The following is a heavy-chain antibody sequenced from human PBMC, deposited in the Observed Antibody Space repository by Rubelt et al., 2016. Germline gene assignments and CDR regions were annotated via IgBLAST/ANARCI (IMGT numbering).Heavy chain of an antibody. J-gene: IGHJ4*02. CDR3: AGPGAGGRGDC. CDR1: GFTFSGSA. CDR2: IRSKANNYAT. D-gene: IGHD6-13*01. Sequence: EVQLVQSGGGLVQPGGSLKLSCAASGFTFSGSAMHWFRQTSGKGLEWVGRIRSKANNYATGYAASVKGRFIVSRDDSKNTVYLQMNSLKTEDTAVDYCAGPGAGGRGDCWGQGTLVTVSS. V-gene: IGHV3-73*01.